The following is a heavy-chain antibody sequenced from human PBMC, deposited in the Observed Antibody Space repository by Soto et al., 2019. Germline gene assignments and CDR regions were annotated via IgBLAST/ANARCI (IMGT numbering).Heavy chain of an antibody. D-gene: IGHD4-17*01. J-gene: IGHJ4*02. V-gene: IGHV5-51*01. CDR3: VTGCLSGHYGGYYFDN. Sequence: PGESLKISCKASGYSFNNYWIGWVRQMPGKGLEWVAVIYSGDSDTRYSPSFQGQVTISADKSISTAFLQWSGLKASDTALYFCVTGCLSGHYGGYYFDNWGQGTLVTVSS. CDR2: IYSGDSDT. CDR1: GYSFNNYW.